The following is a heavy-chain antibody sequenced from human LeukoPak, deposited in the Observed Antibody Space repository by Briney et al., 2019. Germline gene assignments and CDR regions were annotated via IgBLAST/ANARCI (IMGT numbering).Heavy chain of an antibody. V-gene: IGHV4-59*01. CDR2: IYYSGST. J-gene: IGHJ4*02. CDR3: ARGEAVGATLAY. D-gene: IGHD1-26*01. CDR1: GGSISSYY. Sequence: SETLSLTCTVSGGSISSYYWSWIRQPPGKGLEWIGYIYYSGSTNYNPSLKSRVTISVDTSKNQFSLKLSSVTAADTAVYYCARGEAVGATLAYWGQGTLVTVSS.